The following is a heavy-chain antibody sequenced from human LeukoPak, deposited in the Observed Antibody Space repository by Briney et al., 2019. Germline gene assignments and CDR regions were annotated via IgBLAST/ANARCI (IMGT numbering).Heavy chain of an antibody. CDR1: GGSISSYY. V-gene: IGHV4-59*01. CDR2: IYYSGST. Sequence: SETLSLTCTVSGGSISSYYWSWIRQPPGKGLEWIGYIYYSGSTNYNPSLESRVTISVDTSKNQFSLKLSSVTAADTAVYYCARGMWYGSGSYYLYYYYYMDVWGKGTTVTVSS. CDR3: ARGMWYGSGSYYLYYYYYMDV. J-gene: IGHJ6*03. D-gene: IGHD3-10*01.